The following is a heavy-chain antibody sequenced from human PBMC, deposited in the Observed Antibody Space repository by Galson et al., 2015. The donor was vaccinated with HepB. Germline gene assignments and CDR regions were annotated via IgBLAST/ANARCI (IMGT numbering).Heavy chain of an antibody. V-gene: IGHV3-23*01. J-gene: IGHJ6*02. D-gene: IGHD3-10*01. CDR1: GFTFSDYA. CDR3: ARERKSMIRGVILPREYYYNGMDV. CDR2: ISTRGGST. Sequence: SLRLSCAASGFTFSDYAIYWVRQAPGKGLEWVSGISTRGGSTYYADSVRGRFTISRDNSKRTVFLQMNSLRAEDTAGYYCARERKSMIRGVILPREYYYNGMDVWGQGTTVTVSS.